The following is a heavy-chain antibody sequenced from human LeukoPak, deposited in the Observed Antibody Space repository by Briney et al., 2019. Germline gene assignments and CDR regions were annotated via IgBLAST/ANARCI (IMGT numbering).Heavy chain of an antibody. J-gene: IGHJ4*02. V-gene: IGHV1-46*01. CDR1: GYTFTSYY. Sequence: ASVKVSCKASGYTFTSYYMHWVRQAPGQGLEWMGIINPSGGSTSYAQKFQGRVTMTTETSTSTAYMELRSLRSDDTAVYYCARDHQYDFDYWGQGTLVTVSS. CDR3: ARDHQYDFDY. CDR2: INPSGGST. D-gene: IGHD2-2*01.